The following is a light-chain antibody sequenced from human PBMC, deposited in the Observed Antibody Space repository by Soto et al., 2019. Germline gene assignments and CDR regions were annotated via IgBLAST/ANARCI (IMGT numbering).Light chain of an antibody. CDR3: MQALQTRIT. CDR2: LGS. V-gene: IGKV2-28*01. Sequence: DIVMTQSPLSLPVTPGDPGSISCRSSQSLLHSNGYNYLDWYLQKPGQSPQLLIYLGSNRASGVPDRFSGSGSGTDFTLKISRVEAEDVGVYYCMQALQTRITFGQGTRLEI. CDR1: QSLLHSNGYNY. J-gene: IGKJ5*01.